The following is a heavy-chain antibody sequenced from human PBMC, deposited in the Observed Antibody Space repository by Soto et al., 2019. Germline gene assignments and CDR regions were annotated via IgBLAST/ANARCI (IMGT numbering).Heavy chain of an antibody. CDR2: IYATGKT. Sequence: QVQLQESGSGLVKPSQTLSVTCAVSGGSMSRGGHSWSWIRQSPGGGLEWIGCIYATGKTYYNPSLESRVTISVDMSNNQFSLTVTSVTAADTAVYYCARAPPGPSPRWDVWGQGTTVTVSS. D-gene: IGHD3-10*01. CDR3: ARAPPGPSPRWDV. V-gene: IGHV4-30-2*06. J-gene: IGHJ6*02. CDR1: GGSMSRGGHS.